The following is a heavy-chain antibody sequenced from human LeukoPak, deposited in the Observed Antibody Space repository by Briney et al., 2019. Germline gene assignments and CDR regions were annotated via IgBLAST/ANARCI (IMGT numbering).Heavy chain of an antibody. Sequence: PSETLSLTCAVYGGSFSGYYWSWIRQPPGKGLEWIGEINHSGSANYNPSLKSRVTISVDTSKNQFSLKLSSVTAADTAVYYCARDKPTVVTRIGAFDYWGQGTLVTVSS. CDR1: GGSFSGYY. CDR3: ARDKPTVVTRIGAFDY. D-gene: IGHD4-23*01. V-gene: IGHV4-34*01. CDR2: INHSGSA. J-gene: IGHJ4*02.